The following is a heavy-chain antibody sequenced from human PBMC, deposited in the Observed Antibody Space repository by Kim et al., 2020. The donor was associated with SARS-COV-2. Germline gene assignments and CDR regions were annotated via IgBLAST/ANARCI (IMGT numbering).Heavy chain of an antibody. CDR3: ARDMEDIAMVVPGTSPLLD. CDR1: GYSFTTYY. Sequence: ASVKVSCKASGYSFTTYYIHWVRQAPGRGLEWMGIINPNGGTTRYAQKFQGRVTMTRDTSTSTVYMELNSLRSQDTAVYYCARDMEDIAMVVPGTSPLLDWGQGTLVTVSS. D-gene: IGHD2-15*01. J-gene: IGHJ4*02. V-gene: IGHV1-46*01. CDR2: INPNGGTT.